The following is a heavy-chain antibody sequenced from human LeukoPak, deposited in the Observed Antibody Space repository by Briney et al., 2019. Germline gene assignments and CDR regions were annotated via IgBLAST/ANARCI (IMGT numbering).Heavy chain of an antibody. D-gene: IGHD3-10*01. J-gene: IGHJ2*01. CDR2: LYSGADT. CDR3: ARVGDHYHWYFDL. Sequence: PGGSLTLSCEASGFSVGTKYMNWVRQAPGKGLEWLSILYSGADTYYADSVKGRFTISRDRSKNTLFLHMNGLRADDTAIYYCARVGDHYHWYFDLWGRGTRVSVSS. V-gene: IGHV3-53*01. CDR1: GFSVGTKY.